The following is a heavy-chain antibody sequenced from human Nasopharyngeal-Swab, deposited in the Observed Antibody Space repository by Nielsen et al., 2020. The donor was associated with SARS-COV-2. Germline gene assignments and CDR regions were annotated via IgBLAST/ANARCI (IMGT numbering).Heavy chain of an antibody. CDR2: ISAYNGNT. CDR1: GYTFKSFA. CDR3: AVDYGDYDSYYGIDV. V-gene: IGHV1-18*01. Sequence: ASVKVSCKASGYTFKSFAVNWVRQAPGQGLEWMGWISAYNGNTNYAQNLQGRVTMTTDTSTSTVYMELRSLRSDDTAVYYCAVDYGDYDSYYGIDVWGQGTTVTVSS. D-gene: IGHD4-17*01. J-gene: IGHJ6*02.